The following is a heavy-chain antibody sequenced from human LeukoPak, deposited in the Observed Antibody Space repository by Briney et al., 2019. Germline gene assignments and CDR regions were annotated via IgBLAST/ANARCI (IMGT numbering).Heavy chain of an antibody. J-gene: IGHJ4*01. CDR3: AREQGSQQYGNSWSFDY. CDR2: IYTSGST. D-gene: IGHD6-13*01. CDR1: GTSISSYY. Sequence: SETLSLTCTVSGTSISSYYLSWIRQPAGKGLEWIGRIYTSGSTYYNPSLKSRVTMSVDTSKNQFSLQLSSVTAADTAAYYCAREQGSQQYGNSWSFDYWGHGTLVTVSS. V-gene: IGHV4-4*07.